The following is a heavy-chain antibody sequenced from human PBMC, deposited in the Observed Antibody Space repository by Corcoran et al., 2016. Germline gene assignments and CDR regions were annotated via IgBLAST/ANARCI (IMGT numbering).Heavy chain of an antibody. CDR2: ISYDGSNK. J-gene: IGHJ6*02. Sequence: QVQLVESGGGVVQPGRSLRLSCAASGFTFSSYGMHWVRQAPGKGLEWVAVISYDGSNKYYADSVKGRLTISRDNSKNTLYLQMNSLRAEDTAVYYCAKARSTYYYYYYGMDVWGQGTTVTVSS. V-gene: IGHV3-30*18. CDR1: GFTFSSYG. CDR3: AKARSTYYYYYYGMDV.